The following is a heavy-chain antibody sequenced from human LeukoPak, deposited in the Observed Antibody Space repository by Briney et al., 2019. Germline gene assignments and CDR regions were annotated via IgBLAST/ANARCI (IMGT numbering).Heavy chain of an antibody. D-gene: IGHD3-10*01. V-gene: IGHV4-39*01. J-gene: IGHJ4*02. CDR1: GGSISSSSYY. CDR3: AVFGDWSIGE. Sequence: SETLSLTCTVSGGSISSSSYYWGWIRQPPGKGLEWIGTIYYSGSTYYNPSLKSRVTISVDTSKNQFSLKLSSVTAADTAVHYCAVFGDWSIGEWGQGTLVTVSS. CDR2: IYYSGST.